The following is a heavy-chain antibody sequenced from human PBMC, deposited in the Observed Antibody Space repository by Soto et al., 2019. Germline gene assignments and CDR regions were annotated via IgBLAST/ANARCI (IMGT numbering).Heavy chain of an antibody. CDR2: IYHSGST. CDR1: GGSISSGGYS. D-gene: IGHD5-18*01. V-gene: IGHV4-30-2*01. Sequence: PSETLSLTCAVSGGSISSGGYSWSWIRQPPGKGLEWIGYIYHSGSTYYNPSLKSRVTISVDRSKNQFSLKLSSVTAADTAVYYCARVTRGHNYYYGMDVWGQGTTVTVSS. CDR3: ARVTRGHNYYYGMDV. J-gene: IGHJ6*02.